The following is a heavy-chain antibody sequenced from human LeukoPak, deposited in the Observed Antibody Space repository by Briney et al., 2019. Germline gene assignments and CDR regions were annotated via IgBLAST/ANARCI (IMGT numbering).Heavy chain of an antibody. J-gene: IGHJ6*02. CDR1: GFTFSDYY. V-gene: IGHV3-11*01. CDR2: ISSSGSTI. D-gene: IGHD6-13*01. Sequence: GGSLRLSCAASGFTFSDYYMSWIRQAPGKGLEWVSYISSSGSTIYYADSVKGRFTISRDNAKSSLSLQMNSLRAEDTAVYYCARVGQQLATYAYYYYFGMDVWGQGTTVTVSS. CDR3: ARVGQQLATYAYYYYFGMDV.